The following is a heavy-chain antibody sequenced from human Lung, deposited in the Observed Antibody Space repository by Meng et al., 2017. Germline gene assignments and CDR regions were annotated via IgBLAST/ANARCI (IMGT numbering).Heavy chain of an antibody. CDR2: IIPVLGIA. J-gene: IGHJ4*02. V-gene: IGHV1-69*10. D-gene: IGHD2-2*01. CDR3: ATEYCGSTSCYVDF. Sequence: QVQLVQSGAEVKTPGSSVKVSCKASGGTFTTYTFNWVRQAPGHGLDWMGQIIPVLGIANYAQKFQGRVTITADKSTSTAYMELSSLTHDDTAIYFCATEYCGSTSCYVDFWGQGTLVTVSS. CDR1: GGTFTTYT.